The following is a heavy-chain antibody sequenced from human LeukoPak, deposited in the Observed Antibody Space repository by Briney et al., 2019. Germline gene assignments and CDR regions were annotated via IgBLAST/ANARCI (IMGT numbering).Heavy chain of an antibody. CDR2: IYHSGTT. D-gene: IGHD6-19*01. J-gene: IGHJ4*02. Sequence: SETLSLTCTVSGGSISSDGYYWSWIRQPPGKGLEWIGYIYHSGTTYYNPSLKSRVTISVDKSKNQFSLKLSSVTAADTAVYYCARDRSSGVDYWGQGTLVTVSS. CDR1: GGSISSDGYY. CDR3: ARDRSSGVDY. V-gene: IGHV4-30-2*01.